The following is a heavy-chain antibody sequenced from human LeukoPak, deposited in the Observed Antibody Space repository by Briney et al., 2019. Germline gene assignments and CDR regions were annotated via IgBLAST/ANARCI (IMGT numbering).Heavy chain of an antibody. D-gene: IGHD3-22*01. CDR1: GGSISSYY. CDR2: IYTSGST. Sequence: SETLSLTCTVSGGSISSYYWSWIRQPAGKGPEWIGRIYTSGSTNYNPSLKSRVTMSVDTSKNQFSLKLSSVTAADTAVYYCARDRQSSGYRYYYYYYYMDVWGKGTTVTVSS. J-gene: IGHJ6*03. V-gene: IGHV4-4*07. CDR3: ARDRQSSGYRYYYYYYYMDV.